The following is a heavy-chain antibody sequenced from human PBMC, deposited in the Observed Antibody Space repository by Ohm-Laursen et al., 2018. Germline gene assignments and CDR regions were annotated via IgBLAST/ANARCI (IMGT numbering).Heavy chain of an antibody. Sequence: SLRLSCSASGFTVSSNYIAWVRQAPGKGLEWVSVIYRGGKTYYADSMKGRFTISRDNAKNTVYLQMNSLRAEDTAVYYCAKALMSTPKHDMDVWGQGTTVTVSS. CDR1: GFTVSSNY. D-gene: IGHD3-16*01. CDR2: IYRGGKT. CDR3: AKALMSTPKHDMDV. V-gene: IGHV3-53*01. J-gene: IGHJ6*02.